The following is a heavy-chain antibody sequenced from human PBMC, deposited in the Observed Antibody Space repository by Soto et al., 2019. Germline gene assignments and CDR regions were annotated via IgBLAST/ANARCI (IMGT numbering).Heavy chain of an antibody. CDR3: ARAVAVAADFDY. CDR1: GYTFTGYA. Sequence: GASVKVSCKASGYTFTGYAMHWVREAPGQRLEWMGWMNAGNGNTKYSQKFQGRVTITRDTSASAAYMELSSLSSEDTAVYYCARAVAVAADFDYWRQGTLVPV. V-gene: IGHV1-3*01. J-gene: IGHJ4*02. D-gene: IGHD6-19*01. CDR2: MNAGNGNT.